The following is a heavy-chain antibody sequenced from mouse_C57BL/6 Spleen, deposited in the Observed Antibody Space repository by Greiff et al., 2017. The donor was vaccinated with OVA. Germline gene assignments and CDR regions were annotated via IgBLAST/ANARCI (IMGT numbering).Heavy chain of an antibody. J-gene: IGHJ1*03. CDR3: ARGRLYGSSLYWYFDV. Sequence: EVQLQQSGPELVKPGASVKIPCKASGYTFTDYNMDWVKQSHGKSLEWIGDINPNNGGTIYNQKFKGKATLTVDKSSSTAYMELRSLTSEDTAVYYCARGRLYGSSLYWYFDVWGTGTTVTVSS. CDR2: INPNNGGT. V-gene: IGHV1-18*01. D-gene: IGHD1-1*01. CDR1: GYTFTDYN.